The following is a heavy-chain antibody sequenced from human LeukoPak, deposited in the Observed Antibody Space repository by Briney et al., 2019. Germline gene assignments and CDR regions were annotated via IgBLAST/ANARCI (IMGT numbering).Heavy chain of an antibody. CDR1: GYTFTSYG. CDR3: ATGRYFGLDILTGPLDY. CDR2: ISAYNGNT. V-gene: IGHV1-18*04. J-gene: IGHJ4*02. D-gene: IGHD3-9*01. Sequence: ASVKVSCKASGYTFTSYGISWVRQAPGQGLEWMGWISAYNGNTNYAQKLQGRVTMTTDTSTSTAYMELRSLRSDDTAVYYCATGRYFGLDILTGPLDYWGQGTLVTVSS.